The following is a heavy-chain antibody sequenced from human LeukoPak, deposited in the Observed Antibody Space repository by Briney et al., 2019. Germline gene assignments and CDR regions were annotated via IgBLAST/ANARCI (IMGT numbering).Heavy chain of an antibody. J-gene: IGHJ4*02. CDR1: GFTFSSYG. CDR2: ISYDGSNK. V-gene: IGHV3-30*18. D-gene: IGHD6-19*01. CDR3: AKPQAVTGPHDDFDY. Sequence: GGSLRLSCAASGFTFSSYGMHWVRQAPGKGLEWVADISYDGSNKFYADSVKGRFTISRDNSKNTLFLQMNSLRAEDTAVYYCAKPQAVTGPHDDFDYWGQGTLVTVSS.